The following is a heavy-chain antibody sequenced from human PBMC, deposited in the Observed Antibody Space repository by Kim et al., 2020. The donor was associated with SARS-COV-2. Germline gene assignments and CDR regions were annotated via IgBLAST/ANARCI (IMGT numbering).Heavy chain of an antibody. Sequence: GGSLRLSCAASGFTFSSYGMHWVRQAPSKGLEWVAVISYDGSNKYYADSVKGRFTISRDNSKNTLYLQMNSLRAEDTAVYYCAKDRDSNYIFDYWGQGTLVTVSS. D-gene: IGHD4-4*01. V-gene: IGHV3-30*18. J-gene: IGHJ4*02. CDR1: GFTFSSYG. CDR2: ISYDGSNK. CDR3: AKDRDSNYIFDY.